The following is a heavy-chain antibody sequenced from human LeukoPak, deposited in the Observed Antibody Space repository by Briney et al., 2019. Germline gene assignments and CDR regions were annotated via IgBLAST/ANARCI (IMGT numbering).Heavy chain of an antibody. J-gene: IGHJ4*02. Sequence: SVKVSCKTSGGTFNNYIISWVRQAPGQGLEWVGTIILILDIASYAQKFQGRVAITADTSTSTAYMELSDLGSEDTAVYFCAREPEGLTTESHWGQGTLVTVSS. CDR3: AREPEGLTTESH. V-gene: IGHV1-69*04. D-gene: IGHD1-14*01. CDR2: IILILDIA. CDR1: GGTFNNYI.